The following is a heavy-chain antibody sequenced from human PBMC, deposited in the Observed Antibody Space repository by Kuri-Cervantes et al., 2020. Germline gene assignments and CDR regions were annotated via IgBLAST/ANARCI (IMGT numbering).Heavy chain of an antibody. Sequence: GESLKISCAASGFTFSSYDMHWVRQATGKGLEWVSAIGTAGDTYYPGSVKGRFTISRDNAKNTLYLQMNNLRDEDTAVYYCAKDGVLIGSGSYYALYYYYYMDVWGKGTTVTVSS. V-gene: IGHV3-13*01. D-gene: IGHD3-10*01. CDR2: IGTAGDT. CDR1: GFTFSSYD. J-gene: IGHJ6*03. CDR3: AKDGVLIGSGSYYALYYYYYMDV.